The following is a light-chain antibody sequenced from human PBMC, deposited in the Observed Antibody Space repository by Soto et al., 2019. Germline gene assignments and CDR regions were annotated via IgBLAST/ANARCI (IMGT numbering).Light chain of an antibody. J-gene: IGKJ1*01. Sequence: EIVLTQSPGTLSLSPGERATLSCRASQSLSKTYLAWYQKKPGQAPRLLIDGASSMATGTPDRFSGSGSGTDFTLTISRLEPEDFAVYYCQQYVSPPWTFGQGTKVEIK. CDR2: GAS. V-gene: IGKV3-20*01. CDR3: QQYVSPPWT. CDR1: QSLSKTY.